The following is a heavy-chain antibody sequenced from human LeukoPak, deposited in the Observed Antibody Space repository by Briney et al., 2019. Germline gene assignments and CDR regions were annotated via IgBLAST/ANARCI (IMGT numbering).Heavy chain of an antibody. CDR3: AKGRYYLPDGAFDI. CDR1: GFTFSDYY. J-gene: IGHJ3*02. V-gene: IGHV3-23*01. Sequence: GGSLRLSCAASGFTFSDYYMSWVRQAPGKGLEWVSAISGSGGSTYYADSVKGRFTISRDNSKNTLYLQMNSLRAEDTAVYYCAKGRYYLPDGAFDIWGQGTMVTVSS. CDR2: ISGSGGST. D-gene: IGHD3-22*01.